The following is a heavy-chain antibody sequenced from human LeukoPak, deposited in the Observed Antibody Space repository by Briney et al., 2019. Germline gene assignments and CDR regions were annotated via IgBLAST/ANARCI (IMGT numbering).Heavy chain of an antibody. CDR3: ASEGYDYGDY. V-gene: IGHV3-48*03. CDR1: GFTFSSYE. J-gene: IGHJ4*02. Sequence: GGPLRLSCAASGFTFSSYEMNWVRQAPGKGLEWVSYISSSGSTIYHADSVKGRFTISRDNAKNSLYLQMNSLRAEDTAVYYCASEGYDYGDYWGQGTLVTVSS. D-gene: IGHD2-15*01. CDR2: ISSSGSTI.